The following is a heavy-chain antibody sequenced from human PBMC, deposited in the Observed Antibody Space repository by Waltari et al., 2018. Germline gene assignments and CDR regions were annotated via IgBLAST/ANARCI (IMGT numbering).Heavy chain of an antibody. CDR1: GFTVSNNF. CDR3: AGNNGDLHRGAFDI. V-gene: IGHV3-53*01. D-gene: IGHD4-17*01. CDR2: MFRAGST. J-gene: IGHJ3*02. Sequence: EVQLVESGGGLMQPGGSLKLSCAASGFTVSNNFISWVRQAPGKGLDLLAYMFRAGSTDYSDCVKGRLTISRDSSRNTVFLEMDNLRAEDTAVYFCAGNNGDLHRGAFDIWGQGTMVTVSS.